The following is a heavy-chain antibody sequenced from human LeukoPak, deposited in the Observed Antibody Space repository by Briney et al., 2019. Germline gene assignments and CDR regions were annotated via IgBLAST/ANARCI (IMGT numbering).Heavy chain of an antibody. CDR3: AFDPNSGTDY. J-gene: IGHJ4*02. V-gene: IGHV4-34*01. CDR2: INHSGST. D-gene: IGHD1-26*01. CDR1: GGSFSGYY. Sequence: PSETLSLTCAVYGGSFSGYYWSWIRQPPGKGLEWIGEINHSGSTNYNPSLKSQVTISVDTSKNQFSLKLSSVTAADTAVYYCAFDPNSGTDYWGQGTLVTVSS.